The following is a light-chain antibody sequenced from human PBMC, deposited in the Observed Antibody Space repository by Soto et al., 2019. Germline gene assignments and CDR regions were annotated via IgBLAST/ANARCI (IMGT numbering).Light chain of an antibody. Sequence: DSQMTQSPSSVSASVGDRFNITCLATQDIGNWLAWYQQKPGKAPKLLISASSSLQSGVPSRFSGSGSGTDFTLMISSLQPEDCAIYWCLQTTSFPWTLGQGTKVDIK. V-gene: IGKV1-12*01. CDR2: ASS. J-gene: IGKJ1*01. CDR1: QDIGNW. CDR3: LQTTSFPWT.